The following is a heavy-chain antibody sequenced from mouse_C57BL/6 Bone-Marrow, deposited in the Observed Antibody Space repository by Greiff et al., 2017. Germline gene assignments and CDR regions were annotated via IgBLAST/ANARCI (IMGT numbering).Heavy chain of an antibody. J-gene: IGHJ4*01. CDR1: GYTFTSYW. Sequence: QVHVKQPGTELVKPGASVKLSCKASGYTFTSYWMHWVKQRPGQGLEWIGNINPSNGGTNYNEKFKSKATLTVDKSSSTAYMQLSSLTSEDSAVYYCARLLGRDHYYAMDYWGQGTSVTVSS. CDR3: ARLLGRDHYYAMDY. D-gene: IGHD4-1*01. V-gene: IGHV1-53*01. CDR2: INPSNGGT.